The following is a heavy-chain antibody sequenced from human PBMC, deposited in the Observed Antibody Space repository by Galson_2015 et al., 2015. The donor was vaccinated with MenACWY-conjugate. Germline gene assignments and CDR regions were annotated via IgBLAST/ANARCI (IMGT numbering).Heavy chain of an antibody. CDR3: AKGADRNFGDYEASDY. CDR1: GGTFSRYA. J-gene: IGHJ4*02. Sequence: SAKVSCKASGGTFSRYAVNWVRQAPGQGLEWMVGIIPLFGSANYAQRFAGRVIISADESTTTTYIELSSLRSDDTAVYYCAKGADRNFGDYEASDYWGQGTLVTVSS. CDR2: IIPLFGSA. V-gene: IGHV1-69*13. D-gene: IGHD4-17*01.